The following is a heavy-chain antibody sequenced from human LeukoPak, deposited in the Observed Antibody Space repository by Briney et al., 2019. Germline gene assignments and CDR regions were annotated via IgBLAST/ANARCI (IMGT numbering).Heavy chain of an antibody. V-gene: IGHV3-30*03. CDR2: ISYDGSNK. Sequence: PGRSLRLSCAASGFTFSSYGMHWVRQAPGKGLEWVAVISYDGSNKYYADSVKGRFTISRDNSKNTLYLQMSSLRAEDTAVYYCATSLLGINYWGQGTLVTVSS. D-gene: IGHD7-27*01. CDR1: GFTFSSYG. CDR3: ATSLLGINY. J-gene: IGHJ4*02.